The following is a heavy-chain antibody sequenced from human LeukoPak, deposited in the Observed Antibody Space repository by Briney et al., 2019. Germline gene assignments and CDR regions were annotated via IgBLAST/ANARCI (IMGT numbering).Heavy chain of an antibody. J-gene: IGHJ6*03. CDR3: AKELLLGYFYMDV. Sequence: PGGSLTLSYAASGFSFSNYGMHWVRQTPGKGLESVAFTRYDGTIKDYADSVKGRFTISRDNSQNVLHLQMKSLRTEDTAVYYCAKELLLGYFYMDVWGKGTTVIVSS. CDR1: GFSFSNYG. CDR2: TRYDGTIK. V-gene: IGHV3-30*02. D-gene: IGHD1-26*01.